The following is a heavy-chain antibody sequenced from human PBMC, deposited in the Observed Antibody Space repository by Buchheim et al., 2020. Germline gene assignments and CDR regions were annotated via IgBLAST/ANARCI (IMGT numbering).Heavy chain of an antibody. Sequence: QVQLQESSPGLVKPSETLSLTCTVSGGSISSYYWSWIRQPPGKGLEWIGYIYYSGSTNYNPSLKSRVTISVDTSKNQFSLKLSSVTAADTAVYYCARAFGSGSYRPGYYYYYGMDVWGQGTT. J-gene: IGHJ6*02. CDR2: IYYSGST. V-gene: IGHV4-59*01. CDR1: GGSISSYY. D-gene: IGHD3-10*01. CDR3: ARAFGSGSYRPGYYYYYGMDV.